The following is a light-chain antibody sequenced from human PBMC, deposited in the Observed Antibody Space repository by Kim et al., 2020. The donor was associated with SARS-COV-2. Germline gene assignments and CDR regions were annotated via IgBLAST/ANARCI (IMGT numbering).Light chain of an antibody. CDR3: LHHDDLPWT. J-gene: IGKJ1*01. CDR2: DAS. Sequence: DIQMTQSPSSLSASVGDRVTITCQASQDISKYLDWYQQKPGKAPKLLIYDASNLETGVPSRFSGSGSGTDFTFTISSLQPEDIATYYCLHHDDLPWTFGQGTKVDIK. CDR1: QDISKY. V-gene: IGKV1-33*01.